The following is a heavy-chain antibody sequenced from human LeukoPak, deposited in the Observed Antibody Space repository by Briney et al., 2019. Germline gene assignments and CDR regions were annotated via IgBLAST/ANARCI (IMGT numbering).Heavy chain of an antibody. V-gene: IGHV4-4*07. CDR1: RGSVITYS. J-gene: IGHJ3*02. Sequence: SETLSLTCTVSRGSVITYSWSWIRQPAGEGLEWIGRFYTNGSTNYNPSLKTRVTLSIDKSKNHFSLKLSSVTAADTAVYYCARELTLTTAFDIWGQGTVDTVSS. CDR3: ARELTLTTAFDI. CDR2: FYTNGST. D-gene: IGHD1/OR15-1a*01.